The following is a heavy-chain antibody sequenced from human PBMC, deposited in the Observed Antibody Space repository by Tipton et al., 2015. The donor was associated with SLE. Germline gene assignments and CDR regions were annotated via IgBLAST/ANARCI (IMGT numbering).Heavy chain of an antibody. V-gene: IGHV4-39*07. CDR1: GGPIRNSPYY. J-gene: IGHJ4*02. CDR2: VFDTGYT. D-gene: IGHD5-12*01. CDR3: SVYSGSDARDY. Sequence: TLSLTCHVAGGPIRNSPYYWAWIRQTRGKRLEWIGSVFDTGYTAYNPSLEGRVSLSVDTSNNEFSLKLSSVTAADTAVYFCSVYSGSDARDYWGPGTQVTVSS.